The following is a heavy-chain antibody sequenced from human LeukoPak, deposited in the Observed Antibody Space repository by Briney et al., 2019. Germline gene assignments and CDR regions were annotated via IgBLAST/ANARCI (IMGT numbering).Heavy chain of an antibody. D-gene: IGHD3-22*01. Sequence: ASVKVSCKASGYTFTSYGISWVRQAPGQGLEWMGWISAYNGNTNYAQELQGRVTMTTDTSTSTAYMELRSLRSDDTAVYYCARASRYYDSSGYYDPQPPTDYWGQGTLVTVSS. CDR3: ARASRYYDSSGYYDPQPPTDY. CDR1: GYTFTSYG. V-gene: IGHV1-18*01. CDR2: ISAYNGNT. J-gene: IGHJ4*02.